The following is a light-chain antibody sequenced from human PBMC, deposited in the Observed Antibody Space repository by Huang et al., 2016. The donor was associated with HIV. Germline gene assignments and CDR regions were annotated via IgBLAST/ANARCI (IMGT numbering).Light chain of an antibody. J-gene: IGKJ4*01. V-gene: IGKV3-11*01. CDR1: QSVSSY. CDR2: DES. Sequence: EIVLTQSPATLSLSPGERATLSCRASQSVSSYLAWYQQRPGQAPRLLIDDESNRATGIPDRFSGSGAGTDFTLTISSREPEDFAVYYCQQRSNWPPLTFGGGTKVEIK. CDR3: QQRSNWPPLT.